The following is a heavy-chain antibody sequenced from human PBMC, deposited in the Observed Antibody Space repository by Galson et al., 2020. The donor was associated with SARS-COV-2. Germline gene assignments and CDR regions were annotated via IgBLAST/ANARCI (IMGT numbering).Heavy chain of an antibody. Sequence: GVSLKIPCTASGYTFTSYYMYWVRQAPGQGLEWMGMINPSDGSTKYEQQYQGSVTMTRDTSTSTVYMELRSLRSDDTAVYYCARGSRLGEFSFKPRPTAPFEFWGQGTLVSVSA. CDR3: ARGSRLGEFSFKPRPTAPFEF. J-gene: IGHJ4*02. D-gene: IGHD3-16*02. V-gene: IGHV1-46*01. CDR2: INPSDGST. CDR1: GYTFTSYY.